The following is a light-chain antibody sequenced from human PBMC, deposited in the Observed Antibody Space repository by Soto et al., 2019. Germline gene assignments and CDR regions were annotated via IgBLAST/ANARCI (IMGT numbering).Light chain of an antibody. CDR3: QQYNNAPLT. CDR1: QRFSNY. Sequence: DIVMTQSPATLSVSPGERVTLSCRASQRFSNYLAWYQQKPGNVPRLLIYGASTRDTGIPARFSGSGSGTDFTLTISSLQSEDFANYYCQQYNNAPLTFGKGTRVEIK. J-gene: IGKJ5*01. V-gene: IGKV3-15*01. CDR2: GAS.